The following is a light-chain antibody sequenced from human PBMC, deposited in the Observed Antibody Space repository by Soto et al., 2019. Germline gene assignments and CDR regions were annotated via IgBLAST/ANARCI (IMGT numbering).Light chain of an antibody. CDR3: QHYGTTPWT. CDR1: QSVCSRC. V-gene: IGKV3-20*01. CDR2: GAS. J-gene: IGKJ1*01. Sequence: ETVLTQSPGTLSLSPGERVTLSCRASQSVCSRCLAWYQQKPGQAPRLLIYGASSRATGIPDRFSGSGSGTAFTLTISRLEPEDFVVYYCQHYGTTPWTFGQGTKVGIK.